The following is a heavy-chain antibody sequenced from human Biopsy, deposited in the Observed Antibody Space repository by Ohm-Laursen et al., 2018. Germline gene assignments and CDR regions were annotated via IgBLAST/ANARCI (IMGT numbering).Heavy chain of an antibody. CDR3: ATKLTGYFHH. CDR1: GVTFSNYG. CDR2: NIPILGTG. J-gene: IGHJ1*01. D-gene: IGHD3-9*01. V-gene: IGHV1-69*06. Sequence: ASVKVSCTVPGVTFSNYGVNWVRQAPGQGLEWLGGNIPILGTGNYAQKFQDRVTVAADTSTSTATMELRSLRSDDTAVYYCATKLTGYFHHWGQGTLVIVSS.